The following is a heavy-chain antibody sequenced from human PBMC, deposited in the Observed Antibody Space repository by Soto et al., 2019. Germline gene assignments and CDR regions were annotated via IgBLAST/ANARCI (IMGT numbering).Heavy chain of an antibody. Sequence: TSETLSLTCTISGGSISGFYWGWIRQPPGKGLEWIGNIYYSGSANYDPSLRSRVTISLNTSKNQFSLNLNSVTAADTAVYYCARVPDYWGQGILVTVSS. J-gene: IGHJ4*02. CDR3: ARVPDY. V-gene: IGHV4-59*01. D-gene: IGHD2-2*01. CDR2: IYYSGSA. CDR1: GGSISGFY.